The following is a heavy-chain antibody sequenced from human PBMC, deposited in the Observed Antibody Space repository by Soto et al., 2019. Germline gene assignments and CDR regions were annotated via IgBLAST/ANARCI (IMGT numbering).Heavy chain of an antibody. CDR1: GGSISSRGYY. Sequence: SETLSLTCTVSGGSISSRGYYWSWIRQHPGKGLEWIGYIYYSGSTYYNPSLKSRVTISVDTSKNQFSLKLSSVTAADSAMYYCARGSTDSYPGSRIFDFWGRGTLVTVSS. CDR2: IYYSGST. CDR3: ARGSTDSYPGSRIFDF. J-gene: IGHJ4*02. V-gene: IGHV4-31*03. D-gene: IGHD3-10*01.